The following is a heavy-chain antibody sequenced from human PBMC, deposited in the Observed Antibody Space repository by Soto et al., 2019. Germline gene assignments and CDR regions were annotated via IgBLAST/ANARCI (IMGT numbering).Heavy chain of an antibody. CDR3: ANLKGYSGFWGGYPPFAF. CDR2: IYYSGST. V-gene: IGHV4-39*01. J-gene: IGHJ1*01. Sequence: QLQLQESGPGLVKPSETLSLTCTVSGGSISSSGYYWGWIRQPPGKGLEWIGNIYYSGSTYYNPSRKDCVTLSGDTSKDRFSPQLGSVAPADPAVFFCANLKGYSGFWGGYPPFAFWGQGTLVTVSS. D-gene: IGHD3-3*01. CDR1: GGSISSSGYY.